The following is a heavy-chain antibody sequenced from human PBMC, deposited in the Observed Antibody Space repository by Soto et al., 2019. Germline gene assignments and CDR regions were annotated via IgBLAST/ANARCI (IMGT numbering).Heavy chain of an antibody. D-gene: IGHD6-6*01. CDR2: ISRSISTK. Sequence: GSLRPSCAASGFTFSNYGMNWVRQAPGKGLGWGSYISRSISTKQYADSVKGRFTISRDNAKNSLFLKMNSLRDEEPAVYYFTRGGAARPEYLGQGTLGTVPS. J-gene: IGHJ1*01. CDR1: GFTFSNYG. CDR3: TRGGAARPEY. V-gene: IGHV3-48*02.